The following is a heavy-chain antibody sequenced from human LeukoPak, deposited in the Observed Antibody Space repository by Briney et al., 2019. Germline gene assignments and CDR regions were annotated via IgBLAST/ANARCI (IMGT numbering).Heavy chain of an antibody. Sequence: AASVKVSCKASGYTFTSYGISWVRQAPGQGLEWMGWISPYNGDTKYAQKVQDRVTMTTDTSTSTAYMELRRLTSDDTAVYYCARGGSGGSGGWFDPWGQGTRVTVSS. V-gene: IGHV1-18*01. CDR1: GYTFTSYG. CDR3: ARGGSGGSGGWFDP. D-gene: IGHD2-15*01. CDR2: ISPYNGDT. J-gene: IGHJ5*02.